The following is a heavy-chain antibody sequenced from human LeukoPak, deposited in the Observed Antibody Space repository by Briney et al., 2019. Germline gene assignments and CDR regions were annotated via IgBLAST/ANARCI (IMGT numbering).Heavy chain of an antibody. CDR2: MNSQTGVT. CDR1: GYTFTGYY. D-gene: IGHD4-17*01. Sequence: ASVKVSCKASGYTFTGYYLHWVRQAPGQGLEWVGWMNSQTGVTDCAQSFQGRVTMTRDTSINTAYLELRSLRSDDTAVYYCAGDGGDYADYDYWGQGTLVTVPS. J-gene: IGHJ4*02. V-gene: IGHV1-2*02. CDR3: AGDGGDYADYDY.